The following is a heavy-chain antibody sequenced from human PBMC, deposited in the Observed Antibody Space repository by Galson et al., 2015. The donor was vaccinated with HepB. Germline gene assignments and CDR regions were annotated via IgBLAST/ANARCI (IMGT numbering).Heavy chain of an antibody. CDR1: GFTFSHAW. CDR3: HLWWWPGGWFDP. V-gene: IGHV3-15*05. J-gene: IGHJ5*02. D-gene: IGHD2-21*01. CDR2: IKSKTDGGTT. Sequence: SLRLSCAASGFTFSHAWMSWVRQAPGKGLEWVGRIKSKTDGGTTDYAAPVKGRFTISRDDSKNTLYLQMNILKTEDTALYYCHLWWWPGGWFDPWGQGTLVTVSS.